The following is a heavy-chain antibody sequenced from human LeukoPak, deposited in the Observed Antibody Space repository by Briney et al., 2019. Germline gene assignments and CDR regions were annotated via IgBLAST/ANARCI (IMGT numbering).Heavy chain of an antibody. CDR1: GGSFSGYY. V-gene: IGHV4-34*01. Sequence: SETLSLTCAVYGGSFSGYYWSWIRQPPGKGLEWIGEINHSGSTNYNPSLKSRVTISVDTSKNQFSLKLSSVTAADTAVYYCARGYPPVGFGELPDPYYYYGMDVWGQGTTVTVSS. D-gene: IGHD3-10*01. CDR3: ARGYPPVGFGELPDPYYYYGMDV. J-gene: IGHJ6*02. CDR2: INHSGST.